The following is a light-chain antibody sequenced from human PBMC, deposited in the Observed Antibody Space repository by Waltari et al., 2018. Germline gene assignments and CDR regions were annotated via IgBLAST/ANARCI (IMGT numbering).Light chain of an antibody. Sequence: DIQVTHSPSSLSASVGDRVTITCRASQSIGDYLNCYQQKPGKAPKVLIYGASNLQSGVPSRFSGSGSDTDFTLTISTLQPEDFATYYCQQAYRIPLAFGGGTKVEIK. J-gene: IGKJ4*01. CDR1: QSIGDY. V-gene: IGKV1-39*01. CDR3: QQAYRIPLA. CDR2: GAS.